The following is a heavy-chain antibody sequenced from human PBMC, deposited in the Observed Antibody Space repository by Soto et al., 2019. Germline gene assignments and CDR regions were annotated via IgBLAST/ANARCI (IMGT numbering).Heavy chain of an antibody. D-gene: IGHD3-9*01. CDR3: ERGGTILTVFDFDY. CDR2: ISAYNGNT. CDR1: GYTFTSYG. Sequence: ASVKVSCKASGYTFTSYGISWVRQAPGQGLGWMGWISAYNGNTNYAQKLQGRVTMTTDTSTSTAYMTLRSLRSDDTAVYYCERGGTILTVFDFDYWGQGTLVTVSS. J-gene: IGHJ4*02. V-gene: IGHV1-18*01.